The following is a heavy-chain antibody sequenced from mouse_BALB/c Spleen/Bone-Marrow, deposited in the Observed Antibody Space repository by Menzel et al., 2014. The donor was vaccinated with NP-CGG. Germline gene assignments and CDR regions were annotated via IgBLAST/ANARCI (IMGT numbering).Heavy chain of an antibody. CDR1: GYTFTNYY. CDR3: SREGAY. CDR2: ITPSNGGS. Sequence: QVQLQQPGAELVKPGASVKLSCKASGYTFTNYYMYWVKQRPGQGLEWIGEITPSNGGSNFIEKFKNKATLTVDKSSSTAYMELSSLTSEDSAVYYCSREGAYWGQGTLVTVSA. J-gene: IGHJ3*01. V-gene: IGHV1S81*02.